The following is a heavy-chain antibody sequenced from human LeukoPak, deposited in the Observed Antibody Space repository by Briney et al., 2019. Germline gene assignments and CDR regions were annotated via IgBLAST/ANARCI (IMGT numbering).Heavy chain of an antibody. CDR1: GGSFSGYY. CDR2: INHSGST. J-gene: IGHJ4*02. CDR3: ARAYLHYGDLANYFDY. V-gene: IGHV4-34*01. Sequence: SETLSLTCAVYGGSFSGYYWSWIRQPPGKGLEWIGEINHSGSTNYNPSLKSRVTISVDTSKNQFSLKLSSVTAADTAVYYCARAYLHYGDLANYFDYWGQGTLVTVSS. D-gene: IGHD4-17*01.